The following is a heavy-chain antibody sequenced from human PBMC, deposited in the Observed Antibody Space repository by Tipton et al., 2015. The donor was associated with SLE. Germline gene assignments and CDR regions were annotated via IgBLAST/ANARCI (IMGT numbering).Heavy chain of an antibody. D-gene: IGHD2-2*01. CDR1: GGSISSGSYY. CDR3: ARDLAYCSSTSCFDYFDY. CDR2: IYTSGST. Sequence: TLSLTCTVSGGSISSGSYYWSWIRQPAGKGLEWIGRIYTSGSTNYNPSHKSRVTISVATPKNQFSLKLSSVTAADTAVYYCARDLAYCSSTSCFDYFDYWGQGTLVTVSS. V-gene: IGHV4-61*02. J-gene: IGHJ4*02.